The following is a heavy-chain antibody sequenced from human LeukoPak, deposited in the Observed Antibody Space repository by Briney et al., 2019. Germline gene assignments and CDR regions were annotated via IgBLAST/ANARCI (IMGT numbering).Heavy chain of an antibody. CDR2: IYTSGST. D-gene: IGHD2-2*01. J-gene: IGHJ4*02. Sequence: SETLSLTCTVSDGSITNYYWSWIRQPPGKGLEWIGYIYTSGSTNYNPSLKSRVTISVDTSKNQFSLKLSSVTAADTAVYYCARRFRNCSSTSCYEVLDYWGQGTLVTVSS. CDR1: DGSITNYY. CDR3: ARRFRNCSSTSCYEVLDY. V-gene: IGHV4-4*09.